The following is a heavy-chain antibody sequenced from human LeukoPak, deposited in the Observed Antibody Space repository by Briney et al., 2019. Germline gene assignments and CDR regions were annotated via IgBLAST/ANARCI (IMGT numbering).Heavy chain of an antibody. J-gene: IGHJ4*02. CDR3: ARARKGYYFDY. D-gene: IGHD1-14*01. Sequence: PGGSLRLSCAASGFTFSSYVMSWVRQAPGKGLEWVSYISNTGSTTYYADPVKGRFTISRDNAKNSLYLQMNSLRAEDTAVYYCARARKGYYFDYWGQGTLVTVSS. CDR1: GFTFSSYV. CDR2: ISNTGSTT. V-gene: IGHV3-48*04.